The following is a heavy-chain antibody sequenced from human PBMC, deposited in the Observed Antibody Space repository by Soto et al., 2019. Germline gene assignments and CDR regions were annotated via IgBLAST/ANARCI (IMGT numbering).Heavy chain of an antibody. CDR3: ARLDDRQGIDY. Sequence: GGSLRLSCAASGFTFSSYNMNWVRQAPGKGLEWVSYISSSSSTIYYADSVKGRFTISRDNAKNSLYLQMNSLRAEDTAVYYCARLDDRQGIDYWGQGTLVTASS. J-gene: IGHJ4*02. CDR2: ISSSSSTI. V-gene: IGHV3-48*01. CDR1: GFTFSSYN. D-gene: IGHD3-9*01.